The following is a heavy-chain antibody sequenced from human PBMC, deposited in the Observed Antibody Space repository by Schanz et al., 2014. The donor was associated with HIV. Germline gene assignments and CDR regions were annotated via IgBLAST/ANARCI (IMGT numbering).Heavy chain of an antibody. CDR2: ISGTGGST. CDR3: ARDLPNPYFDFSGPAGDY. Sequence: EVQLLESGGGLVRPGGSLRIFCATSGFTFSSYAMNWVRQAPGKGLEWVSFISGTGGSTYYTDSVKGRFTISRDNFKDTLYLQMNSLRAEDTAVYYCARDLPNPYFDFSGPAGDYWGQGALVTVSS. D-gene: IGHD3-22*01. J-gene: IGHJ4*02. CDR1: GFTFSSYA. V-gene: IGHV3-23*01.